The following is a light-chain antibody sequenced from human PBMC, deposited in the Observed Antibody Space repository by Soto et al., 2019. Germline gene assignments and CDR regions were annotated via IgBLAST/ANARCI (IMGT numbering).Light chain of an antibody. Sequence: QSALTQPPSSSGTPGQTVTISYSGSISNIGSNYVYWYQQLPGTAPKLLIYRNNQRPSGVPDRFSGSKSGTSASLAISGLRSEDEADYYCAAWDDSLSGFYVFGTGTKVTVL. CDR2: RNN. CDR3: AAWDDSLSGFYV. J-gene: IGLJ1*01. CDR1: ISNIGSNY. V-gene: IGLV1-47*01.